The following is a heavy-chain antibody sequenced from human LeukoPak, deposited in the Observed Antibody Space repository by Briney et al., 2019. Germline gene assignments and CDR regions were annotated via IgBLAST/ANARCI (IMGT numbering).Heavy chain of an antibody. CDR3: ARHPWSGYAWMDY. CDR2: IYTSGST. J-gene: IGHJ4*02. D-gene: IGHD3-3*01. Sequence: SETLSLTCTVSGGSISSYYWSWIRQPSGKGLEWIGYIYTSGSTNYNPSLKSRVTISVDTSKNQFSLKLSSVTAADTAVYYCARHPWSGYAWMDYWGQGTLVTVSS. CDR1: GGSISSYY. V-gene: IGHV4-4*09.